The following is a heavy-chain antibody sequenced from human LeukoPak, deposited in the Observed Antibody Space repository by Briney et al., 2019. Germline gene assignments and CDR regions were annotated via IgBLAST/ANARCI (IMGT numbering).Heavy chain of an antibody. V-gene: IGHV3-33*01. Sequence: QTGGSLRLSCAASGFTFSSYGMHWVRQAPGKGLEWVAFIWYDGSNKYYADSVKGRFTISRDNSKNTLYLQMNSLRAEDTAVYYCARGPTIAVAGTRRDELDYWGQGTLVTVSS. CDR3: ARGPTIAVAGTRRDELDY. D-gene: IGHD6-19*01. J-gene: IGHJ4*02. CDR2: IWYDGSNK. CDR1: GFTFSSYG.